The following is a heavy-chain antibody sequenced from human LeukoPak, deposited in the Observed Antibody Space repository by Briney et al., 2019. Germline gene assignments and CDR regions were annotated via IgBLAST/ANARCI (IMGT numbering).Heavy chain of an antibody. CDR3: ARVINHGYRTDAFDI. D-gene: IGHD6-25*01. V-gene: IGHV4-59*01. J-gene: IGHJ3*02. CDR1: GGSISSYY. CDR2: IYYSGST. Sequence: KPSETLSLTCTVSGGSISSYYWSWIRQPPGKGLEWIGYIYYSGSTNYNPSLKSRVTISVDTSKNQFSLKLSSVTAADTAVYYCARVINHGYRTDAFDIWGQGTMVTVSS.